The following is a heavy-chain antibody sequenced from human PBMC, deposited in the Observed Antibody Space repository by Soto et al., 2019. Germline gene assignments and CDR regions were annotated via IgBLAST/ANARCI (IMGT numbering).Heavy chain of an antibody. Sequence: EVQLVESGGGLVQPGGSLRLSCAASGFTFSSYEMNWVRQAPGKGLEWVSYISSSGSTIYYADSVKGRFTISRDNAKNSLYLQMNSLRAEDTAVYYCARDPDPVAGKLNYFDYWGQGTLVTVSS. CDR3: ARDPDPVAGKLNYFDY. CDR1: GFTFSSYE. V-gene: IGHV3-48*03. D-gene: IGHD6-19*01. CDR2: ISSSGSTI. J-gene: IGHJ4*02.